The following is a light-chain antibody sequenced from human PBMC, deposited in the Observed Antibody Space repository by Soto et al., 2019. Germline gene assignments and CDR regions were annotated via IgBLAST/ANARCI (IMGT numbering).Light chain of an antibody. J-gene: IGKJ1*01. CDR3: QQYNSYSGT. CDR1: QSISSW. Sequence: DIQMTQSPSTLSASVGDRVTITCRASQSISSWLAWYQQKPVKAPKLLIYDASSLESGVPSRFSGSGSGTEFTLTISSLLPDDFATYYCQQYNSYSGTFGQGTKVDIK. V-gene: IGKV1-5*01. CDR2: DAS.